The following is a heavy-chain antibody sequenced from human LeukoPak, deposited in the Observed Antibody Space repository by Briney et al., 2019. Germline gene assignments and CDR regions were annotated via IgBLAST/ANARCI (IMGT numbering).Heavy chain of an antibody. CDR1: GYSFTSYW. Sequence: GEALQISCQGSGYSFTSYWIDWVRPMPGKGMGWMGRIDPSDSYTNDSPSFQGHVTISADNSISTAYLQWSGLKASDTAMYYCARRATSVRGIPLFDYWGQGTLVTVSS. CDR2: IDPSDSYT. V-gene: IGHV5-10-1*01. CDR3: ARRATSVRGIPLFDY. J-gene: IGHJ4*02. D-gene: IGHD3-10*01.